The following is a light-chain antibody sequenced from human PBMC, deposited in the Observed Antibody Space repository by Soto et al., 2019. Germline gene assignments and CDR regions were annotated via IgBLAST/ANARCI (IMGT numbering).Light chain of an antibody. Sequence: EIVLTQSQATLSLSPGERAILSCRASQSVSINLAWYPQKPGQAPRLLIYDAANRPNGIPARFTGSGSGTDLHLTNVRLEPEDFAVYYCKQRSSWPPITFGGGTKVEIK. CDR1: QSVSIN. CDR3: KQRSSWPPIT. CDR2: DAA. J-gene: IGKJ4*01. V-gene: IGKV3-11*01.